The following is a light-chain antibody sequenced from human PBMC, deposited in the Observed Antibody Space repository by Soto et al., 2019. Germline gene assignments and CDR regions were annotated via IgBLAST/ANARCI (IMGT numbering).Light chain of an antibody. CDR1: SSDVGGFNY. CDR3: SSYTSSSTLGYV. V-gene: IGLV2-14*01. Sequence: QSALTQPASVSGSPGQSITISCTGTSSDVGGFNYVSWYQQHPGKAPKVMIYDVSNRPSGVSNRFSGSKSGNTASLTISGLQAEDEADYYCSSYTSSSTLGYVFGTGTQLTVL. CDR2: DVS. J-gene: IGLJ1*01.